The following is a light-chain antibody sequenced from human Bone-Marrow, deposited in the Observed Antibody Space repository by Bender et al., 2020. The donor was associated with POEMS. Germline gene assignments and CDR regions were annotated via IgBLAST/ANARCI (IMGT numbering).Light chain of an antibody. J-gene: IGLJ3*02. Sequence: QSVLTQPPSASGTPGQRVTISCSGGSSNIGAHAVNWYQHLPGTAPKLLIYSSHRRPSEVPDRFSGSRSGTSASLAISGLQSEDEADYYCAVWDDGLNGWVFGGGTKLTV. V-gene: IGLV1-44*01. CDR2: SSH. CDR1: SSNIGAHA. CDR3: AVWDDGLNGWV.